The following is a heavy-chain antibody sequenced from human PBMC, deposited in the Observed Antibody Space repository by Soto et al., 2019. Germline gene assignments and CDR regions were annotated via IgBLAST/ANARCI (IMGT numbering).Heavy chain of an antibody. Sequence: QGKLQESAPGLVKPSQTLSLTCTFSGGSISSGDYFWIWIRQPPGKGLEWIGYIYYRGNTYYNPYLKGRVTISVDTSKNQFCRRLSSVTGADTAVYYCARGKWCGSSGYYSYWGQGTLVTVSS. J-gene: IGHJ4*02. CDR1: GGSISSGDYF. CDR3: ARGKWCGSSGYYSY. CDR2: IYYRGNT. V-gene: IGHV4-30-4*01. D-gene: IGHD3-22*01.